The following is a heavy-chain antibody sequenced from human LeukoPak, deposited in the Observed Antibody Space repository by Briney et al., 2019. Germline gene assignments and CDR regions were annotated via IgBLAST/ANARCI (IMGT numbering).Heavy chain of an antibody. D-gene: IGHD2-8*02. J-gene: IGHJ4*02. CDR2: IYTSGTT. V-gene: IGHV4-4*07. CDR1: GGSTSSYY. Sequence: SETLSLTCAVSGGSTSSYYWSWIRQPAGKGLEWIGRIYTSGTTNYNPSLKSRVTMSVDTSKNQFSLNLNSVTAADTAVYYCAREGYCTGGVCLNRQFDYWGQGTLVTVSS. CDR3: AREGYCTGGVCLNRQFDY.